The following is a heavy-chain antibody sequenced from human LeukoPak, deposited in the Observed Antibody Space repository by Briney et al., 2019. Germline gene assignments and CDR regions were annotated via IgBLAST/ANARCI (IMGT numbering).Heavy chain of an antibody. D-gene: IGHD4-23*01. CDR3: ARADYGGNSDY. CDR1: GYTFTVYY. Sequence: ASVKVSCTASGYTFTVYYMHWVRQAPGQGLEWMGWINPNSGGTNYAQKFQGRVTMTRETSISTAYMELSRLRSDDTAVYYCARADYGGNSDYWGQGTLVTVSS. J-gene: IGHJ4*02. CDR2: INPNSGGT. V-gene: IGHV1-2*02.